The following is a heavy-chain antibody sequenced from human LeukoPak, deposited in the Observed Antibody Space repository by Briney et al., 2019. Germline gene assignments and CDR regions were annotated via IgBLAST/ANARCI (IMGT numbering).Heavy chain of an antibody. D-gene: IGHD5/OR15-5a*01. CDR2: IYYSGST. J-gene: IGHJ4*02. V-gene: IGHV4-39*02. Sequence: PSETLSLTCTVSGGSISSSSYYWGWIRQPPGKGLEWIGSIYYSGSTYYNPSLKSRVTISVDTSKNQFSLKLSSVTAADTAVYYCAREPSTGAPFDYWGQGTLVTVSS. CDR1: GGSISSSSYY. CDR3: AREPSTGAPFDY.